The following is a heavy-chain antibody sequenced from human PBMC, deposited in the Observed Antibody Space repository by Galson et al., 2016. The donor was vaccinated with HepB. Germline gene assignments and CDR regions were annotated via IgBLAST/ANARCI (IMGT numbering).Heavy chain of an antibody. D-gene: IGHD3-22*01. Sequence: SVKVSCKASGYTFTSYYMHWVRQAPGQGLEWMGIINPSGGSTSYAQKFQGRVTMTRDTSTSTVYMELSSLRSEDTAVYYCARVYDGSGFLSRGWYFDLWGRGTLVTVSS. J-gene: IGHJ2*01. CDR3: ARVYDGSGFLSRGWYFDL. CDR1: GYTFTSYY. V-gene: IGHV1-46*01. CDR2: INPSGGST.